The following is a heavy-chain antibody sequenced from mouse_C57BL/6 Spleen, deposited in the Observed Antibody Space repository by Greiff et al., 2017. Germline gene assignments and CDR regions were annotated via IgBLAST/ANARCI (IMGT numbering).Heavy chain of an antibody. CDR2: IHPNRGST. CDR1: GYTFTSYW. CDR3: ARWGSYDGRFDY. D-gene: IGHD2-3*01. J-gene: IGHJ2*01. V-gene: IGHV1-64*01. Sequence: QVQLQQPGAELVKPGASVKLSCKASGYTFTSYWMHWVKQRPGQGLEWIGMIHPNRGSTNYNEKFKSKATLTVDKSSSTAYMQLSSLTSEDSAVYYCARWGSYDGRFDYWGQGTTLTVSA.